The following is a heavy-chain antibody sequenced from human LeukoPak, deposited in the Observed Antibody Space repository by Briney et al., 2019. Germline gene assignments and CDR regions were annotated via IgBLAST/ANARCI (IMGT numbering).Heavy chain of an antibody. CDR2: IIPIFGTA. CDR3: ARDLGHSSSRYPLDY. CDR1: GGTFSSYA. Sequence: SVKVSCKASGGTFSSYAISWVRQAPGQGLEWMGRIIPIFGTANYAQKFQGRVTITTDESTSTAYMELSSLRSEDTAVYYCARDLGHSSSRYPLDYWGQGTLVTVSS. J-gene: IGHJ4*02. D-gene: IGHD6-13*01. V-gene: IGHV1-69*05.